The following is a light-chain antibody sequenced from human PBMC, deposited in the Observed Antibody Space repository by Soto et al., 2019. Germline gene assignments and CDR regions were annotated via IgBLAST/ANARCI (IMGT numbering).Light chain of an antibody. CDR3: QQYGSSLIT. CDR1: QSVSSSY. Sequence: EIGLTQSPGTLSLSPGERATLSCRASQSVSSSYLAWYQQKPGQAPRLLIYGASSRATGIPDRFSGSGSGTDFTLTISRLEPEDFAVYYCQQYGSSLITFGQGTRLE. J-gene: IGKJ5*01. CDR2: GAS. V-gene: IGKV3-20*01.